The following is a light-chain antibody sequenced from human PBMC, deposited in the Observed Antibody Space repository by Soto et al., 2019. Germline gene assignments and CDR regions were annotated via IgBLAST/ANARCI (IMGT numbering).Light chain of an antibody. Sequence: SYELTQPPSVSVSPGQTATITCSGDKLGDKSTSWYQQKPGRSPVVVIYQNKKRPSGIPERFSGSNSGNTATLTISGTQAMDEADYDCQAWASSTVVFGGGTKLTVL. CDR2: QNK. V-gene: IGLV3-1*01. CDR3: QAWASSTVV. J-gene: IGLJ2*01. CDR1: KLGDKS.